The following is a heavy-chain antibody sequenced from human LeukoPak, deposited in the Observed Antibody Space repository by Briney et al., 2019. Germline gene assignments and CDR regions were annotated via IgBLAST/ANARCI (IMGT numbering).Heavy chain of an antibody. J-gene: IGHJ3*02. V-gene: IGHV3-30*18. CDR3: AKDRSMVNAFDI. D-gene: IGHD2-21*01. Sequence: GGSLRLSCAASGFTFSSYGMHWVRQAPGKGLEWVAVISYDGSNKYYADSVKGRFTISRDNSKSTLYLQMNSLRAEDTAVYYCAKDRSMVNAFDIWGQGTMVTVSS. CDR1: GFTFSSYG. CDR2: ISYDGSNK.